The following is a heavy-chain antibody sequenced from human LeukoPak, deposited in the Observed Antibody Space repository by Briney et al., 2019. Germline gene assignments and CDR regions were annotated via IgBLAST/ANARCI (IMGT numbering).Heavy chain of an antibody. CDR3: ARDYSSSWPYYFDY. CDR2: ISSDGSNK. V-gene: IGHV3-30-3*01. D-gene: IGHD6-13*01. Sequence: PGGSLRLSCAASGFTFSSNAMTWVRQAPGKGLEWVAFISSDGSNKYYADSVKGRFTISRDNSQSALYLQMNSLRLEDTALYYCARDYSSSWPYYFDYWGQGTLVTVSS. J-gene: IGHJ4*02. CDR1: GFTFSSNA.